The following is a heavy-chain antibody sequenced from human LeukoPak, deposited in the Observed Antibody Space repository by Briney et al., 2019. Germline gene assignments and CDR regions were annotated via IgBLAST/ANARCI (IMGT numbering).Heavy chain of an antibody. D-gene: IGHD2-2*01. Sequence: SGPTLVKPTQTLTLTCTFAGFSLRTSRVGVGWIRQPPAKALECLTLIYWTDDKSYNPPLKSRLTITKDTSKNQVVLTMTNLDPVDTATYYCAHTHIGVVPAARQDFDYWGQGTLVTVSS. V-gene: IGHV2-5*01. CDR1: GFSLRTSRVG. J-gene: IGHJ4*01. CDR3: AHTHIGVVPAARQDFDY. CDR2: IYWTDDK.